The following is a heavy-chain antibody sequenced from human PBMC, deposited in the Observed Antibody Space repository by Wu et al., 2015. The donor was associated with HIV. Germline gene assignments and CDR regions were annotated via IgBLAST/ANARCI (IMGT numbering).Heavy chain of an antibody. D-gene: IGHD4-17*01. CDR1: GYTFTSYG. Sequence: QVQLVQSGAEVKKPGASVKVSCKASGYTFTSYGINWVRQASGQGLEWMGWLNPNSGHTGYSQRFQGRVTMTMNTSISTAYMELSNLRSDDTAIYYCASVYGDYVGDAFNIWGQGTMVIVSS. CDR3: ASVYGDYVGDAFNI. V-gene: IGHV1-8*02. J-gene: IGHJ3*02. CDR2: LNPNSGHT.